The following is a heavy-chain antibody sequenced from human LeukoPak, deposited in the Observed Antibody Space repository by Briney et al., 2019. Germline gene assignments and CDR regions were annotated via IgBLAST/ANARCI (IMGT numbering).Heavy chain of an antibody. V-gene: IGHV4-34*01. CDR2: INHSGST. CDR1: GGSFSGDY. CDR3: ARLVRNFPSFYYYYYMDV. Sequence: PSETLSLTCAVYGGSFSGDYWSWIRQPPGKGLEWIGEINHSGSTNYNPSLKSRVTISVDTSKNQFSLKLSSVTAADTAVYYCARLVRNFPSFYYYYYMDVWGKGTTVTVSS. D-gene: IGHD1-14*01. J-gene: IGHJ6*03.